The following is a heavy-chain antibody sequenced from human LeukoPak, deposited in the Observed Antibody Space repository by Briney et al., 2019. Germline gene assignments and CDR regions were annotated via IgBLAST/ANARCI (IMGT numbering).Heavy chain of an antibody. V-gene: IGHV3-7*03. D-gene: IGHD6-19*01. J-gene: IGHJ4*02. Sequence: PGGSLRLSCAASGFTFSSHWVTWVRQAPGKGLEWVANIKEDGTRKNYVDSVKGRFTISRDNAKNSLYLQMNSLRAEDTALYYCAKDMGQWLAFDYWGQGTLVTVSS. CDR3: AKDMGQWLAFDY. CDR2: IKEDGTRK. CDR1: GFTFSSHW.